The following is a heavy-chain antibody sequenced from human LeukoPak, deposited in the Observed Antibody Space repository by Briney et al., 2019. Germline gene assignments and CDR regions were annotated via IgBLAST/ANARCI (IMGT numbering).Heavy chain of an antibody. CDR2: ISGSGGST. CDR3: AKVRMGYYYDSSGYYLDNAQYYFDY. V-gene: IGHV3-23*01. CDR1: GFTFSSYA. J-gene: IGHJ4*02. D-gene: IGHD3-22*01. Sequence: GGSLRLSCAASGFTFSSYAMSWVRQAPGKGLEWVSAISGSGGSTYYADSVKGRFTISRDNSKNTLYLQMNSLRAEDTAVYYCAKVRMGYYYDSSGYYLDNAQYYFDYWGQGTLVTVSS.